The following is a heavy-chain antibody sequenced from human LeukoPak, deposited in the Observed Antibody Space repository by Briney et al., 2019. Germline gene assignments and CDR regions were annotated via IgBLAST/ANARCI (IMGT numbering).Heavy chain of an antibody. CDR2: INPSGGST. D-gene: IGHD5-24*01. V-gene: IGHV1-46*01. CDR1: GYTFTSYY. J-gene: IGHJ6*02. Sequence: ASVKVSCKASGYTFTSYYMHWVRQAPGQGLEWMGIINPSGGSTSYAQKFQGRVTMTRDTSISTAYMELSRLRSDDTAVYYCARKMATASYYYYGMDVWGQGTTVTVSS. CDR3: ARKMATASYYYYGMDV.